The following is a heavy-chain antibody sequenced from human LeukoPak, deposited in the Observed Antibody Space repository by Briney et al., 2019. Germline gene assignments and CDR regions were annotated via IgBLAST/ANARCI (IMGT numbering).Heavy chain of an antibody. Sequence: PSETLSLTCTVSGGSISSYYWSWIRQPPGKGLEWIGYIYYSGSTNYNPSLKSRVTISVDTSKNQFSLKLSSVTAADTAAYYCARGIQLWPYYFDYWGQGTLVTVSS. D-gene: IGHD5-18*01. CDR1: GGSISSYY. V-gene: IGHV4-59*01. J-gene: IGHJ4*02. CDR3: ARGIQLWPYYFDY. CDR2: IYYSGST.